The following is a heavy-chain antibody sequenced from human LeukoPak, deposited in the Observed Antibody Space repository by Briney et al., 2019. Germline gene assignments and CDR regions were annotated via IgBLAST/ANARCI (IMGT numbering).Heavy chain of an antibody. V-gene: IGHV3-7*01. Sequence: GGSLRLSCAASGFTFSSYWMSWVRQAPGKGLEWVANIKQDGSEKYYVDSVKGRFTISRDNAKNSLYLQMNSLRAEDTAVYYCAMYYYDSSGYYPFRPLFDYWGQGTLVTVSS. J-gene: IGHJ4*02. CDR2: IKQDGSEK. CDR3: AMYYYDSSGYYPFRPLFDY. CDR1: GFTFSSYW. D-gene: IGHD3-22*01.